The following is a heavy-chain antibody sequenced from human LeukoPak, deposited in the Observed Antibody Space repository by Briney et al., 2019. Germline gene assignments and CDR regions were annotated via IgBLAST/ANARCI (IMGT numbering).Heavy chain of an antibody. J-gene: IGHJ4*02. V-gene: IGHV3-7*01. CDR2: IKQGGSEK. D-gene: IGHD5-12*01. Sequence: LSGGSLRLSCAASGFTFSSYWMSWVRQAPGKGLEWVANIKQGGSEKYYVDSVKGRFTISRDNAKNSLYLQMNSLRAEDTAVYYCARKREDIVAHYYFDYWGQGTLVTVSS. CDR3: ARKREDIVAHYYFDY. CDR1: GFTFSSYW.